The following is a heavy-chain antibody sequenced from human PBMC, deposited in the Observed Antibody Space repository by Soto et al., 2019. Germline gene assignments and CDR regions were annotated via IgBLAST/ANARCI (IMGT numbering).Heavy chain of an antibody. J-gene: IGHJ6*03. Sequence: QLQLQESGPGLVKPSETLSLTCTVSGGSISSGSYYWGWIRQSPGRGLEWIGSIYYNGRAYYNPSLKSRVTISVDTAKNQFSLKLSSVTAADTAFYCCARETDFYYYMDVWGKGTTVTVSS. CDR2: IYYNGRA. CDR3: ARETDFYYYMDV. V-gene: IGHV4-39*01. CDR1: GGSISSGSYY.